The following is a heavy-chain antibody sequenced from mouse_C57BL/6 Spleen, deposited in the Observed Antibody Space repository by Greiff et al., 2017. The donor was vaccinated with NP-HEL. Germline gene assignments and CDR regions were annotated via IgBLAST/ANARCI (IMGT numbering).Heavy chain of an antibody. D-gene: IGHD4-1*01. J-gene: IGHJ2*01. CDR2: IDPSDSYT. CDR3: ASSLGGDY. CDR1: GYTFTSYW. Sequence: QVQLQQPGAELVKPGASVKLSCKASGYTFTSYWMQWVKQRPGQGLEWIGEIDPSDSYTNYNQKFKGKATLTVDTSSSTPYMQLSSLTSEDSAVYYCASSLGGDYWGQGTTLTVSS. V-gene: IGHV1-50*01.